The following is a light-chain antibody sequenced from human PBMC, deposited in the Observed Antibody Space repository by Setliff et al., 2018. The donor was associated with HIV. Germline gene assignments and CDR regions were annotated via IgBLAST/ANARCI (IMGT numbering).Light chain of an antibody. CDR3: ASYTSNSTPV. CDR2: EVS. Sequence: QSVLTQPASVSGSPGQSITVSCTGTSSDVGAYNYVSWYQQHPGKAPKLMIYEVSNRPPGVSDRFSGSKSGNTASLTISGLQAEDEADYYCASYTSNSTPVFGTGTKATVL. CDR1: SSDVGAYNY. J-gene: IGLJ1*01. V-gene: IGLV2-14*01.